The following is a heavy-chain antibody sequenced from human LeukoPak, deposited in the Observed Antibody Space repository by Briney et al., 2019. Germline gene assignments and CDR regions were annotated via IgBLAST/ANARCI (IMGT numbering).Heavy chain of an antibody. V-gene: IGHV4-59*08. CDR1: GGSISSYY. D-gene: IGHD4-23*01. J-gene: IGHJ5*02. CDR3: ARHVLPSPNSDGENWFDP. CDR2: IYYSGST. Sequence: PSETLSLTCTVSGGSISSYYWSWIRQPPGKGLEWIGYIYYSGSTNYNPSLKSRVTISVDTSKNQFSLKLSSVTAADTAVYYCARHVLPSPNSDGENWFDPWGQGTLVTVSS.